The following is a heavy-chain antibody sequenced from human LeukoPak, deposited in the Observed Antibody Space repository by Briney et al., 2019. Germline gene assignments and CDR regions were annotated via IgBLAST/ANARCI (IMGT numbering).Heavy chain of an antibody. CDR1: GFTFGDYP. CDR2: IRIKAYGGTT. CDR3: TRDQFSYDSSGYPGDFQH. V-gene: IGHV3-49*04. J-gene: IGHJ1*01. Sequence: GGSLRLSCTASGFTFGDYPMSWVRQAPGKGLEWVGFIRIKAYGGTTEYAASVKGRFTISRDDSKSIAYLQMNSLKTEDTAVYYCTRDQFSYDSSGYPGDFQHWGQGTLVTVSS. D-gene: IGHD3-22*01.